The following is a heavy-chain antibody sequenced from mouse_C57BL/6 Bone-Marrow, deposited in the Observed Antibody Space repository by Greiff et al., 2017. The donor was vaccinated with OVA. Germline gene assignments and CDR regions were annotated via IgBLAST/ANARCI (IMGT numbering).Heavy chain of an antibody. CDR1: GFNIKDDY. Sequence: EVKLVESGAELVRPGASVKLSCTASGFNIKDDYMHWVKQRPEQGLEWIGWIDPENGDTEYASKFQGKATITADTSSNTAYLQLSSLTSEDTAVYYCTTRGITTVAPWFAYWGQGTLVTVSA. D-gene: IGHD1-1*01. CDR3: TTRGITTVAPWFAY. J-gene: IGHJ3*01. CDR2: IDPENGDT. V-gene: IGHV14-4*01.